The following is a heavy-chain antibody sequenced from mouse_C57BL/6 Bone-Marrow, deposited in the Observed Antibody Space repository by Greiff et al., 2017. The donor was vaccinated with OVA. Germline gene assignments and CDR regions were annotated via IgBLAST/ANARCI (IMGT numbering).Heavy chain of an antibody. CDR2: IYPRSGNT. Sequence: VQLKESGAELARPGASVKLSCKASGYTFTSYGISWVKQRTGQGLEWIGEIYPRSGNTYYNEKFKGKATLTADKSSSTAYMELRSLTSEDSAVYFCAGPYLSYSLDYWGQGTTLTVSS. D-gene: IGHD2-10*01. V-gene: IGHV1-81*01. CDR3: AGPYLSYSLDY. J-gene: IGHJ2*01. CDR1: GYTFTSYG.